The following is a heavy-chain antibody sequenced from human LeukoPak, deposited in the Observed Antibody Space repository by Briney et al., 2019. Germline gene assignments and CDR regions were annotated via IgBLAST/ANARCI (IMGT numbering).Heavy chain of an antibody. CDR3: ASATSSSSSWLIY. Sequence: PSETLSLTCAVYGGSISSSSYYWGWIRQPPGKGLEWIGSIYYSGSTYYNPSLKSRVTISIDTSKNQFSLELSSVTAADTAVYYCASATSSSSSWLIYWGQGTLVTVSS. J-gene: IGHJ4*02. V-gene: IGHV4-39*01. CDR1: GGSISSSSYY. CDR2: IYYSGST. D-gene: IGHD6-13*01.